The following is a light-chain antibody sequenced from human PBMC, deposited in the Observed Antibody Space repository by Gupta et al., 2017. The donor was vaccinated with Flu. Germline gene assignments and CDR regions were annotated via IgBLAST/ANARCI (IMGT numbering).Light chain of an antibody. CDR2: EDS. J-gene: IGLJ3*02. CDR1: AVPKKY. CDR3: YSTGTTTTHGV. Sequence: GKTDRITCSGDAVPKKYAYWYQQKAGQAPVLVIYEDSKRPSGIPERVSGSSSGTVATLTISGAQVEDEADYYCYSTGTTTTHGVFGGGTKLTVL. V-gene: IGLV3-10*01.